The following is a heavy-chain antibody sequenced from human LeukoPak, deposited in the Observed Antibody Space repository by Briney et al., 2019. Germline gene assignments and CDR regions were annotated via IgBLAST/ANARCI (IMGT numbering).Heavy chain of an antibody. V-gene: IGHV3-48*04. CDR1: GFIFSSYS. J-gene: IGHJ4*02. Sequence: QPGGSLRLSCAPSGFIFSSYSMNWVRQAPGKGPEWVSYISSSGTTIYYADSVKGRFTISRDNAKNSLYLQMNSLRAEDTAVYFCARGYSSGISANWGQGTLVTVSS. D-gene: IGHD6-19*01. CDR3: ARGYSSGISAN. CDR2: ISSSGTTI.